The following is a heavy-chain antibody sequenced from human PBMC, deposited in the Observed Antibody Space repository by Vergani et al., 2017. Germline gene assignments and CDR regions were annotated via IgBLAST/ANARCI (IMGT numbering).Heavy chain of an antibody. J-gene: IGHJ3*02. D-gene: IGHD3-16*02. Sequence: VQLVESGGGVVQPGGSLRLSCAASGFTVSSNYMSWVRQAPGKGLEWVSVIYSGGSTYYADSVKGRFTISRDNSKNTLYLQMNSLRAEDTAVYYCARGELTYAFDIWGQGTMVTVSS. CDR2: IYSGGST. CDR1: GFTVSSNY. V-gene: IGHV3-66*02. CDR3: ARGELTYAFDI.